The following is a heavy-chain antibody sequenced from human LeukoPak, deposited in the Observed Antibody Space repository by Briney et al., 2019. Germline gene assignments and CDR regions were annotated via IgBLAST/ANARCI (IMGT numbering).Heavy chain of an antibody. CDR3: AKTKYVDV. D-gene: IGHD1-1*01. CDR2: ISSSGSTI. Sequence: GGSLRLSCAASGFTFSSYEMNWVRQAPGKGLEWVSYISSSGSTIYYADSVKGRFTISRDNSKNTLYLQMNSLRAEDTAVYYCAKTKYVDVWGKGTTVTVSS. J-gene: IGHJ6*04. V-gene: IGHV3-48*03. CDR1: GFTFSSYE.